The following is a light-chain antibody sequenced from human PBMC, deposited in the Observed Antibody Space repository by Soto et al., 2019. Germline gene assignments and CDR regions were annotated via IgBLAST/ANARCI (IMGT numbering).Light chain of an antibody. J-gene: IGLJ2*01. Sequence: QSVLTQPPSVSGAPGQRVTISCTGSSSNIGAGYDVHWYQQLPGTAPKVLSYGNNKRPLGVPERFSGSKSGTSASLAITGLQAEDEADYYCQSYDRSLSYVVFGGGTKLTVL. CDR1: SSNIGAGYD. CDR3: QSYDRSLSYVV. CDR2: GNN. V-gene: IGLV1-40*01.